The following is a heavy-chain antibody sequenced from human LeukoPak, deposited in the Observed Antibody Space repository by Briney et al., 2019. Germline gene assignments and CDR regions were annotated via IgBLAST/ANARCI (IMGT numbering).Heavy chain of an antibody. CDR1: GGSFSGYY. J-gene: IGHJ1*01. D-gene: IGHD4-17*01. CDR2: INHSGST. Sequence: PSETLSLTCAVYGGSFSGYYWSWIRQPPGKGLEWIGEINHSGSTNYNPSPKSRVTILVDTSKNQFSLKLSSVTAADTAVYYCARGHSPVTTKVSYFQHWGQGTLVTVPS. V-gene: IGHV4-34*01. CDR3: ARGHSPVTTKVSYFQH.